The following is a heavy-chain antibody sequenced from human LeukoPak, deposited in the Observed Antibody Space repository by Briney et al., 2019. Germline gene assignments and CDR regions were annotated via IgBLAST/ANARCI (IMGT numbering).Heavy chain of an antibody. D-gene: IGHD1-1*01. CDR3: ARRGTGHGMDV. CDR1: GFTFSIYA. V-gene: IGHV3-23*01. J-gene: IGHJ6*02. Sequence: GGSLRLSCAASGFTFSIYAMSWVRQAPGKGLEWVSSISGTSGNTYYADSVKGRFAISRDNSKDTLYLQMNSLRAEDTAVYYCARRGTGHGMDVWGQGTTVIVSS. CDR2: ISGTSGNT.